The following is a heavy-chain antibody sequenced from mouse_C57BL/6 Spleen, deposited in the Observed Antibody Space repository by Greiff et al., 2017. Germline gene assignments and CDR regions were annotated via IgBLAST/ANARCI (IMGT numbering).Heavy chain of an antibody. CDR3: AREDGRRYFDY. D-gene: IGHD2-3*01. CDR1: GYTFTSYW. Sequence: VQLQQPGAELVRPGSSVKLSCKASGYTFTSYWMHWVKQRPIQGLEWIGNIDPSDSETHYNQKFKDKATLTVDKSSSTAYMQLSSLTSEDSAVYYCAREDGRRYFDYWGQGTTLTVSS. J-gene: IGHJ2*01. CDR2: IDPSDSET. V-gene: IGHV1-52*01.